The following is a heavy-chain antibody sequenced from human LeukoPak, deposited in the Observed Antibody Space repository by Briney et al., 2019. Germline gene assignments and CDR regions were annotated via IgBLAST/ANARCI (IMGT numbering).Heavy chain of an antibody. CDR1: GGSISSSSYY. D-gene: IGHD5-18*01. CDR2: TYYSGST. Sequence: SETLSLTCTVSGGSISSSSYYWGWIRQPPGKGLEWIGNTYYSGSTYYNPSFKSRVTISVDTSKNQFSLKLSSVTAADTAVYYCARRGYSYGSPIDYWGQGALVTVSS. V-gene: IGHV4-39*01. J-gene: IGHJ4*02. CDR3: ARRGYSYGSPIDY.